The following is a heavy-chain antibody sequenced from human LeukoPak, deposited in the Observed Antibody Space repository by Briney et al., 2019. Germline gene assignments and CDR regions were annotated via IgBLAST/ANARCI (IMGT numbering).Heavy chain of an antibody. Sequence: SETLSLTCTVSGGSISSYYWSWIRQPPRKGLEWIGYIYYSGSTNYNPSLKSRVTISVDTSKNQFSLKLSSVTAADTAVYYCARGQNYYCYGMDVWGQGTTVTVSS. CDR2: IYYSGST. CDR1: GGSISSYY. V-gene: IGHV4-59*01. CDR3: ARGQNYYCYGMDV. J-gene: IGHJ6*02.